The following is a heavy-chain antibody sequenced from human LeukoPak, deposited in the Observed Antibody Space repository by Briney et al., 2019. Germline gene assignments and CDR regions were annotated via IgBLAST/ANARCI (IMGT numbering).Heavy chain of an antibody. Sequence: PGGSLRLSCAASGFTLTNDFMTWVRQAPGKGLEWVANMKVDGSDIHYVDSVKGRFTISSDNARNLLFLQINSLRVEDTAVYYCARETPRRGETRDGYRWGQGTVVTVSS. CDR1: GFTLTNDF. V-gene: IGHV3-7*01. J-gene: IGHJ4*02. CDR3: ARETPRRGETRDGYR. D-gene: IGHD5-24*01. CDR2: MKVDGSDI.